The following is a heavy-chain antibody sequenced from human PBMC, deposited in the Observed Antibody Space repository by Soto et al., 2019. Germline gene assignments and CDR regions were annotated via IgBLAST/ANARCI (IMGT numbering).Heavy chain of an antibody. V-gene: IGHV3-30*18. CDR3: AKLCGGDCDY. CDR2: ISYDGSNK. J-gene: IGHJ4*02. Sequence: QVQLVESGGGVVQPGRSLRLSCAASGFTFSSYGMHWARQAPGKGLEWVAVISYDGSNKYYADSVKGRFTISRDNSKNTLYLQMNSLRAEDTAVYYCAKLCGGDCDYWGQGTLVTVSS. CDR1: GFTFSSYG. D-gene: IGHD2-21*01.